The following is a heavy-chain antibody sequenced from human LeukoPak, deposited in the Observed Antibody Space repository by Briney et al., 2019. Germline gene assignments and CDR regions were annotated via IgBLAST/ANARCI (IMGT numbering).Heavy chain of an antibody. CDR3: ARDISLTADYCFDY. CDR2: ISSDANDK. Sequence: PGGSLRLSCAASGFTFSNYAMHWVRQAPGKGLERVAVISSDANDKYCADSVKGRFTISRDNSKNSLFLQMNSLRAEDTAVYYCARDISLTADYCFDYWGQGTLVTVSS. J-gene: IGHJ4*02. CDR1: GFTFSNYA. V-gene: IGHV3-30*04. D-gene: IGHD4/OR15-4a*01.